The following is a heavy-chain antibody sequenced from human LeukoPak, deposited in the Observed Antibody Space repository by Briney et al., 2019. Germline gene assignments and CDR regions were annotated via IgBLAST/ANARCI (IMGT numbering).Heavy chain of an antibody. Sequence: GGSLRLSCAASGFTFSSYWMSWVRQAPGKGLEWVSAISGSGGSTYYADSVKGRFTISRDNSKNTLYLQMNSLRAEDTAVYYCAKDGDDFWSGALYYYYYMDVWGKGTTVTVSS. D-gene: IGHD3-3*01. J-gene: IGHJ6*03. V-gene: IGHV3-23*01. CDR3: AKDGDDFWSGALYYYYYMDV. CDR2: ISGSGGST. CDR1: GFTFSSYW.